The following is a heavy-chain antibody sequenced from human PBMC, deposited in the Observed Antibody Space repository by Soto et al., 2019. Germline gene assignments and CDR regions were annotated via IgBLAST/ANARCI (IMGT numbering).Heavy chain of an antibody. D-gene: IGHD4-17*01. Sequence: EVQLLESGGGLVQPGGSLRLSCRASGFSFSSFAMTWVRQAPGKGLEWVSSIGGSGIITYYTDSVKGGFTISRDNSGNTLFLQMTSLRADDTAVYYCANDPNGDYVGAFDSWGQGTLVSVSS. CDR2: IGGSGIIT. CDR1: GFSFSSFA. J-gene: IGHJ4*02. V-gene: IGHV3-23*01. CDR3: ANDPNGDYVGAFDS.